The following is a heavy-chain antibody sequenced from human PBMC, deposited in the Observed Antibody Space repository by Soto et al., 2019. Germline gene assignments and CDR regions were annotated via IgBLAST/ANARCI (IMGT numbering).Heavy chain of an antibody. V-gene: IGHV1-18*01. Sequence: ASVKVSCKTSGYTFSNYALSWVRQAPGQGLEWMGWISAYNGNTIYTQKFQDRVTMTTDTSTSTAYMELRSLRSDDTAVYFCARDNGEESGPCDFWG. CDR2: ISAYNGNT. D-gene: IGHD3-3*01. CDR3: ARDNGEESGPCDF. J-gene: IGHJ4*01. CDR1: GYTFSNYA.